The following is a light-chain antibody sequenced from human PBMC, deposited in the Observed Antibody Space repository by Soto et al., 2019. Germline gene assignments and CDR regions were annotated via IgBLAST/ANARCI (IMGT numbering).Light chain of an antibody. CDR1: SSDIGRYNY. Sequence: QSVLTQPASVSGSPGQSITISCTGTSSDIGRYNYVSWYQQHPGRAPRLMIYEVHNRPSGVSNRLSGSKSGNTASLTISGLQADDEADYYCCSYTSSSIRVFGGGTKLTVL. J-gene: IGLJ3*02. V-gene: IGLV2-14*01. CDR2: EVH. CDR3: CSYTSSSIRV.